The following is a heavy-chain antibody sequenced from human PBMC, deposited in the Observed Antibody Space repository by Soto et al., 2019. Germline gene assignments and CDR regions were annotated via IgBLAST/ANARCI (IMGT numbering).Heavy chain of an antibody. Sequence: QVQLVQSGAEVKKPGASVKVSCKASGYTFTSYGISWVRQAPGQGLEWMGWISAYNGNTNYAQKLQGRVTMTTDTSTSTADMQLRSLRSDDTAVYYWARDRGVSGSRPLGYWGQGTLVTVSS. V-gene: IGHV1-18*01. CDR2: ISAYNGNT. J-gene: IGHJ4*02. CDR1: GYTFTSYG. D-gene: IGHD3-10*01. CDR3: ARDRGVSGSRPLGY.